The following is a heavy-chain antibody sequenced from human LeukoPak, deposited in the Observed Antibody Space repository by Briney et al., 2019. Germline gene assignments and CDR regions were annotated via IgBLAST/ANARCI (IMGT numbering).Heavy chain of an antibody. V-gene: IGHV1-46*01. CDR3: ARDWEPFAYCSSTSCYTFDP. Sequence: ASVNVSCKASGYTFTSHYMHWVRQAPGQGLEWMGIINPSGGSTSYAQKFQGRVTMTRDTSTSTVYMELSSLRSEDTAVYYCARDWEPFAYCSSTSCYTFDPWGQGTLVTVSS. J-gene: IGHJ5*02. D-gene: IGHD2-2*02. CDR2: INPSGGST. CDR1: GYTFTSHY.